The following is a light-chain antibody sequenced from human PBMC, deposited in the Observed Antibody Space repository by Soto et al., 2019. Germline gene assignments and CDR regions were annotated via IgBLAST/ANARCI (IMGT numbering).Light chain of an antibody. V-gene: IGLV2-14*03. J-gene: IGLJ1*01. CDR2: DVT. CDR1: SSDVVGYNY. Sequence: QSVLTQPASVSGSPGQSITISCTGTSSDVVGYNYVSWCQHHPGKAPKLIIYDVTNRPSGVSNPFSGSKSGNTASLTISGLQPEDEADYYCSSYTTSNTRQIVFGTGTKVTVL. CDR3: SSYTTSNTRQIV.